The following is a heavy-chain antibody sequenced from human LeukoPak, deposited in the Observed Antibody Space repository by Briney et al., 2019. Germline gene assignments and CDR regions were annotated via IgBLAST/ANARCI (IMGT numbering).Heavy chain of an antibody. CDR1: GYTFTGYY. Sequence: GASVKVSCKASGYTFTGYYMHWVRQAPGQGLEWMGWINPNSGGTNYAQKFQGRVTMTRDTSISTAYMELSSLRSEDTAVYYCARGHFSNYGYWFDPWGQGTLVTVSS. J-gene: IGHJ5*02. V-gene: IGHV1-2*02. CDR2: INPNSGGT. CDR3: ARGHFSNYGYWFDP. D-gene: IGHD4-11*01.